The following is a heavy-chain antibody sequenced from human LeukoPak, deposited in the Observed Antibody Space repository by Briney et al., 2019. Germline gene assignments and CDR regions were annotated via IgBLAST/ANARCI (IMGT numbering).Heavy chain of an antibody. J-gene: IGHJ4*02. CDR2: INHSGST. Sequence: SETLSLTCTVSGGSFSGYYWSWIRQPPGKGLEWIGEINHSGSTNYNPSLKSRVTISVDTSKNQFSLKLSSVTAADTAVYYCARSPAERIAARTIDYWGQGTLVTVSS. CDR3: ARSPAERIAARTIDY. V-gene: IGHV4-34*01. CDR1: GGSFSGYY. D-gene: IGHD6-6*01.